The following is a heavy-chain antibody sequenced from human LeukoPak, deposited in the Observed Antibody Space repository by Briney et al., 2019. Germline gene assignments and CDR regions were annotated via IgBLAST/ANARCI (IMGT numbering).Heavy chain of an antibody. V-gene: IGHV1-46*01. J-gene: IGHJ4*02. D-gene: IGHD6-6*01. CDR3: ARGGSSGFDY. CDR2: IDPSAGST. CDR1: GYTFTNYY. Sequence: GASVKVSCKASGYTFTNYYMHWVRQAPGQGLEWMGVIDPSAGSTTYAQKFQGRVTMTRDTSTSTVYMELSSLRSEDTAVYYCARGGSSGFDYWGQGTLVTVSS.